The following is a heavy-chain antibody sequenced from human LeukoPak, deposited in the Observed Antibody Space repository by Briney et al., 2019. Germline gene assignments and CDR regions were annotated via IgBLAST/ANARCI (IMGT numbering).Heavy chain of an antibody. Sequence: GSLRLSCAASGFTFSSYAMSWVRQAPGKGLEWVANIKQDGSEKYYVDSVKGRFTISRDNAKNSLYLQMNSLRAEDTAVYYCASDSGWSPFDYWGQGTLVTVSS. CDR2: IKQDGSEK. CDR3: ASDSGWSPFDY. D-gene: IGHD6-19*01. J-gene: IGHJ4*02. CDR1: GFTFSSYA. V-gene: IGHV3-7*01.